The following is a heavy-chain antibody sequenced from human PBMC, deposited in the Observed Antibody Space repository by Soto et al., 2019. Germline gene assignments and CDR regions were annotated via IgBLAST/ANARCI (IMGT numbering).Heavy chain of an antibody. Sequence: EVQLLESGGGLAQPGGSLRLSCAASAFTFSSYAMSWVRQAPGKGLEWVSAVSGSGDSTYYADSVKGRFTISRDNSKNTRYLQMNSLRPEDTAVYYCAKGRARDCPGCTQDCWGPGTLVTVSS. CDR2: VSGSGDST. CDR1: AFTFSSYA. D-gene: IGHD2-21*02. J-gene: IGHJ4*02. CDR3: AKGRARDCPGCTQDC. V-gene: IGHV3-23*01.